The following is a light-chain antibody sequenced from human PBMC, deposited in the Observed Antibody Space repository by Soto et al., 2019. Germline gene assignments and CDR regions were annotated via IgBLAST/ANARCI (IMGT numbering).Light chain of an antibody. Sequence: DIQMTQSPSTLSASVGDRATITCRASQSISSWLAWYQQKPGKAPNLLIYDASSLESGVPSRFSGSASGTAFTLTISSLQADDFAAYSCQQYNSYSFGQGTKVEIK. CDR3: QQYNSYS. J-gene: IGKJ1*01. CDR2: DAS. CDR1: QSISSW. V-gene: IGKV1-5*01.